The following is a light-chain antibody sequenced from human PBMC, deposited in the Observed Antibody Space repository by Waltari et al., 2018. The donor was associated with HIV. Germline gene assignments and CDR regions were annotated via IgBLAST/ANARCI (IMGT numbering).Light chain of an antibody. J-gene: IGLJ3*02. V-gene: IGLV3-21*03. CDR1: NVGSKR. Sequence: SYILTQSPSVSVAPGKTAKLSCGGDNVGSKRVHWYQQKSGQAPLLGIYDDAARPSGIPARFSGSNSGNTATLTITRVEVGDEADYYCQVWDFTTDHVVFGGGTKLTVL. CDR2: DDA. CDR3: QVWDFTTDHVV.